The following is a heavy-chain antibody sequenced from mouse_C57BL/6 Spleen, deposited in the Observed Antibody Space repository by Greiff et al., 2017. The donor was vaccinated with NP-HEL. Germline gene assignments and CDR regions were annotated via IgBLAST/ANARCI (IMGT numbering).Heavy chain of an antibody. Sequence: QVQLQQPGAELVKPGASVKMSCKASGYTFTSYWITWVKQRPGQGLEWIGDIYPGSGSTNYNEKFKSKATLTVDTSSSTAYMQLSSLTSEEAAVYYCARSVPGETFDYWGQGTTLTVSS. CDR1: GYTFTSYW. J-gene: IGHJ2*01. CDR3: ARSVPGETFDY. CDR2: IYPGSGST. V-gene: IGHV1-55*01. D-gene: IGHD4-1*01.